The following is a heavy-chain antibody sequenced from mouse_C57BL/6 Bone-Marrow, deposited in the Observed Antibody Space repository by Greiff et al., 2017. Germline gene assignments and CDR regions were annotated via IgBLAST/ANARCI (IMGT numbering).Heavy chain of an antibody. V-gene: IGHV1-50*01. CDR2: IDPSDSYT. CDR1: GYTFTSYW. D-gene: IGHD1-1*01. CDR3: ARGGVITRD. Sequence: QVQLQQPGAELVKPGASVKLSCKASGYTFTSYWMQWVKQRHGQGLEWIGEIDPSDSYTNYNQKFKGKATLTVDTSSSTAYMQLSSLTSDDSAVYYCARGGVITRDWGQGTLVTVSA. J-gene: IGHJ3*01.